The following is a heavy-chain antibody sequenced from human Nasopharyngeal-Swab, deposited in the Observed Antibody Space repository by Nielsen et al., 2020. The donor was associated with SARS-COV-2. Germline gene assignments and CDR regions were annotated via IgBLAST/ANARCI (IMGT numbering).Heavy chain of an antibody. J-gene: IGHJ5*02. Sequence: GESLKISCAASGFTFSDCYMSWIRQAPGKGLEWVSYISSSSSYTNYADSVKGRFTISRDNAKNSLYLQMNSLRAEDTAVYYCARAGYSSSWYLWGQGTLVTVSS. D-gene: IGHD6-13*01. CDR1: GFTFSDCY. CDR2: ISSSSSYT. V-gene: IGHV3-11*06. CDR3: ARAGYSSSWYL.